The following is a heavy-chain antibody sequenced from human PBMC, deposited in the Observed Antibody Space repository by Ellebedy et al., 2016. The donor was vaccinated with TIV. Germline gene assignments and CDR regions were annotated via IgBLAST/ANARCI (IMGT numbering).Heavy chain of an antibody. CDR3: AKERSGGIAAAANY. D-gene: IGHD6-13*01. Sequence: GESLKISXAASGFTFSSFVLSWVRQAPGKGLEWVSVISNDGDSAYYADSVKGRFTISRDNSKNTLYLQMNSLRAEDTATYFCAKERSGGIAAAANYWGQGILVTVSS. CDR1: GFTFSSFV. CDR2: ISNDGDSA. J-gene: IGHJ4*02. V-gene: IGHV3-23*01.